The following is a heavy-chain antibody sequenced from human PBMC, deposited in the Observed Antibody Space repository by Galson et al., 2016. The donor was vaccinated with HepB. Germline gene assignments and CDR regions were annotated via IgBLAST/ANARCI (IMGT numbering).Heavy chain of an antibody. D-gene: IGHD3-10*01. CDR1: GFTFSIFT. J-gene: IGHJ3*01. CDR2: ISTNGVNT. V-gene: IGHV3-64D*06. Sequence: SLRLSCAASGFTFSIFTIHWVRQAPGKGLDYVSAISTNGVNTYYADSVKGRFSISRDNSKNTVSLQMSSLRAEDTAVYYCVRPYGSGSADAFDLWGQGTIVTVSS. CDR3: VRPYGSGSADAFDL.